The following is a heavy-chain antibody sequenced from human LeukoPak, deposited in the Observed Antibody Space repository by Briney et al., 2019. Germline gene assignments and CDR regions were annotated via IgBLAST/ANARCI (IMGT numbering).Heavy chain of an antibody. J-gene: IGHJ4*02. Sequence: PSETLSLTCTVSGGSISSYYWSWIRQPPGKGLEWIGYIYYSGSTNYNPSLKSRVTISVDTSKNQFSLKLSSVTAADTAVYYCARLPRSSWYRGSDYWGQGTLVTVSS. V-gene: IGHV4-59*12. CDR3: ARLPRSSWYRGSDY. D-gene: IGHD6-13*01. CDR1: GGSISSYY. CDR2: IYYSGST.